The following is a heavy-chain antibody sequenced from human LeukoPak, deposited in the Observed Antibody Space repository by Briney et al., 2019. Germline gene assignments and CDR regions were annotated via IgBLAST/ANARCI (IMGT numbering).Heavy chain of an antibody. CDR2: ISGGAGTT. Sequence: GGSLRLSCAASGFTFTTYVMTWVRQAPGKGLEWVSGISGGAGTTYYADSVTGRFSISRDNSKNTLYLQMNSLRAEDTAVYYCARAVGSGSYRGSGYWGQGTLVTVSS. D-gene: IGHD1-26*01. V-gene: IGHV3-23*01. CDR3: ARAVGSGSYRGSGY. CDR1: GFTFTTYV. J-gene: IGHJ4*02.